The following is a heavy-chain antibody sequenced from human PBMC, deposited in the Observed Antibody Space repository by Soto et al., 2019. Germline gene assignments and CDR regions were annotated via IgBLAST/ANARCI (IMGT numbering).Heavy chain of an antibody. Sequence: VQLVESGGGSVQPGGSLRLSCAASGFTFSDYSMNWVRQAPGKGLEWVSYISLRSSTIYYADSVKDRFIISRDDAARSLYLQMNSLTYDDTAVYYCAFSGTYGVYWGQGALVTVSS. J-gene: IGHJ4*02. V-gene: IGHV3-48*02. CDR3: AFSGTYGVY. D-gene: IGHD1-26*01. CDR1: GFTFSDYS. CDR2: ISLRSSTI.